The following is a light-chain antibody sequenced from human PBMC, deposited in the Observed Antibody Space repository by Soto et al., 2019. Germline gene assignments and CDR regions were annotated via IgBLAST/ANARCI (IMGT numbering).Light chain of an antibody. V-gene: IGLV2-8*01. CDR3: SSYAGSNPDVI. J-gene: IGLJ2*01. CDR2: EVN. CDR1: SSDVGGYVY. Sequence: QSALTQPPSASGSPGQSVTISCTGTSSDVGGYVYVSLYQQYPGKAPKLMIYEVNKRPSGVPDRFSGYKSGNTASLTVSGLQAEDEADYYCSSYAGSNPDVIFGGGTKLTVL.